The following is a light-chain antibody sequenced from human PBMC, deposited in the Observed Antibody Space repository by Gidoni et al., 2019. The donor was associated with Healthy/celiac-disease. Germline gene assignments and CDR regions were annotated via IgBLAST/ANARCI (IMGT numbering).Light chain of an antibody. Sequence: AIRITQSPSSFSASTGDGVTITCRARQVISSYLAWYQQKPGKAPMLLIYAASTLQSGVPARFSGSGSGTYFTLTISCLQSEDFATYCCQQYYSYPSFGPGTKVDIK. J-gene: IGKJ3*01. CDR3: QQYYSYPS. V-gene: IGKV1-8*01. CDR2: AAS. CDR1: QVISSY.